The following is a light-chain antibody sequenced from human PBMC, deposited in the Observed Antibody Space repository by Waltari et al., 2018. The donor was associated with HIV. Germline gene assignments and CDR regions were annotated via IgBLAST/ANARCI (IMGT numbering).Light chain of an antibody. CDR1: QNVDSW. CDR3: QQYKSDFYT. J-gene: IGKJ2*01. V-gene: IGKV1-5*03. Sequence: IQMTQSPSILSASVGDRVTITCRASQNVDSWLAWYQQRPGKAPKHLIYKASTLQYGVPARFTGSGSGTNFTLTINSLHPDDFATYYCQQYKSDFYTFGLGT. CDR2: KAS.